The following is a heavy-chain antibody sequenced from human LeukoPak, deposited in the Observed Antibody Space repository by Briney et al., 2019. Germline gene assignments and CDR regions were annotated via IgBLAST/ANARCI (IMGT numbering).Heavy chain of an antibody. J-gene: IGHJ4*02. CDR1: GGSISSDSYY. D-gene: IGHD3-22*01. Sequence: PSETLSLTCSVSGGSISSDSYYWTWIRQPAGKGLEWIGRIYASGTTDYNPSLKSRVTISVDTSKNQFSLNLSSVTAADTAVYYCARGRYYYDSAWGYWGQGTLVTVSS. V-gene: IGHV4-61*02. CDR3: ARGRYYYDSAWGY. CDR2: IYASGTT.